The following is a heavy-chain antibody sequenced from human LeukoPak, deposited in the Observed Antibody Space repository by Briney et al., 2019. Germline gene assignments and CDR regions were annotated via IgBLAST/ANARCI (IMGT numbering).Heavy chain of an antibody. CDR2: INWNGGST. CDR3: ARDSDGDPVGYFDY. D-gene: IGHD4-23*01. CDR1: GFTFDDYG. J-gene: IGHJ4*02. Sequence: PGGSLRLSCAASGFTFDDYGMSRVRQAPRKGLEWVSGINWNGGSTGYADSVKGRFTISRDNAKNSLYLQMNSLRAEDTALYYCARDSDGDPVGYFDYWGQGTLVTVSS. V-gene: IGHV3-20*04.